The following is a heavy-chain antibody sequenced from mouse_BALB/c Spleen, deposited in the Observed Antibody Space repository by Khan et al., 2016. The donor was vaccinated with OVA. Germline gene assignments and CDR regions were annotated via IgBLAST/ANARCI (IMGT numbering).Heavy chain of an antibody. CDR2: IYPGNSDT. CDR1: GYTFTSYW. CDR3: TRFGYLFAY. V-gene: IGHV1-5*01. J-gene: IGHJ3*01. D-gene: IGHD2-2*01. Sequence: VQLQQSGTVLARPGTSVKMSCKASGYTFTSYWMHWVKQRPGQGLEWIGAIYPGNSDTSYNQKFKGKAKLTAVTSTSTGYMELSSLTNEDSAVYYCTRFGYLFAYWGQGTLVTVSA.